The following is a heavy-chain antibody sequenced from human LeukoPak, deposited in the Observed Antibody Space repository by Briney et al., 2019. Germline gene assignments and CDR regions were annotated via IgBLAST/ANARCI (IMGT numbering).Heavy chain of an antibody. CDR2: TKQDGSEK. CDR3: ARIYGLDDAFDI. J-gene: IGHJ3*02. V-gene: IGHV3-7*01. D-gene: IGHD4-17*01. CDR1: GFTFSHYW. Sequence: TGGSLRLSCTASGFTFSHYWMSWVRQAPGKGLEWVANTKQDGSEKYYVDSVKGRFTISRDNAKNSLYLQMNSLRAEDTAVYYCARIYGLDDAFDIWGQGTMVTVSS.